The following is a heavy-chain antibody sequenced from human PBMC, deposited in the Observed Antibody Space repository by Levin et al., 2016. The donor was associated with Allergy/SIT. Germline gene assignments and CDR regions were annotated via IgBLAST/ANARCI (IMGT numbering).Heavy chain of an antibody. Sequence: WVRQAPGQGLEWMGIINPSGGSTSYAQKFQGRVTMTRDTSTSTVYMELSSLRSEDTAVYYCAVPIQLPYYYYYMDVWGKGTTVTVSS. J-gene: IGHJ6*03. D-gene: IGHD5-18*01. V-gene: IGHV1-46*01. CDR2: INPSGGST. CDR3: AVPIQLPYYYYYMDV.